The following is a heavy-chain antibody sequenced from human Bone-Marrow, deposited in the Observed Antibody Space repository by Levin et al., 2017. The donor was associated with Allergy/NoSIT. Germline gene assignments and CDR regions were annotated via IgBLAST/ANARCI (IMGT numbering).Heavy chain of an antibody. D-gene: IGHD4-23*01. CDR3: ARRGYGGHKGFDH. V-gene: IGHV4-59*08. Sequence: SQTLSLTCSVSGGSITSYYWSWIRQPPGKGLEWIAYVYYTGSTNYNPSLKSRVTMSVDTSKNQFSLTLTSVTAADTAVYYCARRGYGGHKGFDHWGQGTLVTVSS. CDR2: VYYTGST. CDR1: GGSITSYY. J-gene: IGHJ4*02.